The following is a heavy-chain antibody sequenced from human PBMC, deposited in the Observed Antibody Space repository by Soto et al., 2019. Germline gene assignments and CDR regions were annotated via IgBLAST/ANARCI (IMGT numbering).Heavy chain of an antibody. Sequence: HPGGSLRLSCAASGFTFSSYAMSWVRRAPGKGLEWVSAISGSGGSTYYADSVKGRFTISRDNSKNTLYLQMNSLRAEDTAVYYCAKCHYDYVWGSDYWGQGTLVTVSS. J-gene: IGHJ4*02. D-gene: IGHD3-16*01. CDR3: AKCHYDYVWGSDY. CDR1: GFTFSSYA. CDR2: ISGSGGST. V-gene: IGHV3-23*01.